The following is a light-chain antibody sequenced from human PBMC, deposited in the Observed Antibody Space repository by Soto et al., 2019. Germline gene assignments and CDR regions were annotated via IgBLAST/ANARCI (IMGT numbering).Light chain of an antibody. CDR3: QRYNDWPLT. V-gene: IGKV3D-15*01. CDR1: QSVNSH. CDR2: GEA. Sequence: EIVMTQSPASLSVSPGERVTLSCRASQSVNSHLAWYQQKPGQAPRLHILGEATRATGTPARFSGSGSGTEFTLTIHSLQSEDSAVYYCQRYNDWPLTFGGGTKVEVK. J-gene: IGKJ4*01.